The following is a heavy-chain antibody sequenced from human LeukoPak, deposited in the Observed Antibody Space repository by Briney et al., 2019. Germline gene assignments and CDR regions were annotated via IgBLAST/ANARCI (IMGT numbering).Heavy chain of an antibody. V-gene: IGHV1-18*04. CDR1: GYTFTSYG. CDR3: ARDYYGSAYYYYGMDV. CDR2: ISAYNGNT. Sequence: ASVXVSCKASGYTFTSYGISWVRQAPGQGLEWMGWISAYNGNTNYAQKLQGRVTMTTDTSTSTAYMELRSLRSDDTAVYYCARDYYGSAYYYYGMDVWGKGTTVTVSS. D-gene: IGHD3-10*01. J-gene: IGHJ6*04.